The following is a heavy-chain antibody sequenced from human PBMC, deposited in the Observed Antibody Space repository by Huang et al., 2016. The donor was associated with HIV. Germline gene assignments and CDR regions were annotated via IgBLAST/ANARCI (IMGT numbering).Heavy chain of an antibody. Sequence: QLQLQESGPGLVRPSETLSLICTVSGGSITDSNYYGGWIRQPPGKGLEWIGSIYYSGDTDYNPSLKSRVTMSVDTSKNRFSLDIRSVAVADTAIYYCVRHFGSWSGYFDSWGQGTLVPVSS. D-gene: IGHD3-10*01. CDR3: VRHFGSWSGYFDS. V-gene: IGHV4-39*01. CDR2: IYYSGDT. J-gene: IGHJ4*02. CDR1: GGSITDSNYY.